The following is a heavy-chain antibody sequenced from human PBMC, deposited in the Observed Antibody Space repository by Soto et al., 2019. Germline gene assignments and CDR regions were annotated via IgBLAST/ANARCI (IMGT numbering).Heavy chain of an antibody. CDR1: GYTFTSYY. CDR3: ARDSPPYHYDYIWGSYQSFDI. CDR2: INPSNGST. D-gene: IGHD3-16*02. Sequence: ASVKVSCKASGYTFTSYYMHWVRQAPGQGLEWMGIINPSNGSTSYAQKFQGRVTMTRDTSTSTAYMELSSLRSEDTAVYYCARDSPPYHYDYIWGSYQSFDIWGQGTMVTVSS. J-gene: IGHJ3*02. V-gene: IGHV1-46*01.